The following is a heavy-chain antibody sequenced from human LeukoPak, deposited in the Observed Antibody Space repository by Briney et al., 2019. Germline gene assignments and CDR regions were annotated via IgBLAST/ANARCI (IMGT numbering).Heavy chain of an antibody. CDR3: ARHPHIAAAGTAWFDP. CDR1: GGSISSSSDD. V-gene: IGHV4-39*01. J-gene: IGHJ5*02. CDR2: IYYSGST. D-gene: IGHD6-13*01. Sequence: SETLSLACTVSGGSISSSSDDWGWIRQPPGKGPEWIVRIYYSGSTYYKPSHKRRVTISVETSKNQFSLKLSSVTAADTAVYYCARHPHIAAAGTAWFDPWGQGTLVTVSS.